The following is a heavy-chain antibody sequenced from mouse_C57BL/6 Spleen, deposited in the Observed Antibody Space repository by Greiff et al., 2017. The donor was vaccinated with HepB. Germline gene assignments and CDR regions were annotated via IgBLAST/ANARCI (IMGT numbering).Heavy chain of an antibody. CDR2: IHPNSGST. CDR1: GYTFTSYW. J-gene: IGHJ3*01. CDR3: ARGDSNYHAY. D-gene: IGHD2-5*01. V-gene: IGHV1-64*01. Sequence: QVHVKQPGAELVKPGASVKLSCKASGYTFTSYWMHWVKQRPGQGLEWIGMIHPNSGSTNYNEKFKSKATLTVDKSSSTAYMQLSSLTSEDSAVYYCARGDSNYHAYWGQGTLVTVSA.